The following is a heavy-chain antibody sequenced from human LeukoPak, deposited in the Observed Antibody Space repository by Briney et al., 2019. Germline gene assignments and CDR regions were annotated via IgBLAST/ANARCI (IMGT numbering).Heavy chain of an antibody. CDR3: ARFESSTDY. Sequence: GGSLRLSCAASGFTFSSYAMSWVRQAPGKGLEWVSAISGSGGSTYYADSVKGRFTISRDNAKNSLYLQMNSLRAEDTAVYYCARFESSTDYWGQGTLVTVSS. V-gene: IGHV3-23*01. CDR1: GFTFSSYA. CDR2: ISGSGGST. D-gene: IGHD5/OR15-5a*01. J-gene: IGHJ4*02.